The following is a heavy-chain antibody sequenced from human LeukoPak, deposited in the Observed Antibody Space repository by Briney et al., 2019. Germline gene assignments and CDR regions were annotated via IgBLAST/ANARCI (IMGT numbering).Heavy chain of an antibody. CDR3: ARSGYSYDSYYFDY. Sequence: GGSLRLSCAASGFTFSSYAMHWVRQAPGKGLERVAVISYDGSNKYYADSVKGRFTISRDNSKNTLYLQMNSLRAEDTAVYYCARSGYSYDSYYFDYWGQGTLVTVSS. J-gene: IGHJ4*02. CDR2: ISYDGSNK. D-gene: IGHD5-18*01. V-gene: IGHV3-30-3*01. CDR1: GFTFSSYA.